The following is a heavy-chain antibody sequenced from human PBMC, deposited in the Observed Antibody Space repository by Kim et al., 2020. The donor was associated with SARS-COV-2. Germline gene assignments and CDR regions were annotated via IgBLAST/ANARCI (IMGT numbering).Heavy chain of an antibody. V-gene: IGHV1-69*13. D-gene: IGHD3-10*01. CDR1: GGTFSSYA. CDR2: IIPIFGTA. CDR3: ARGVLRGVYYYGMDV. Sequence: SVKVSCKASGGTFSSYAISWVRQAPGQGLEWMGGIIPIFGTANYAQKFQGRVTITADESTSTAYMELSSLRSEDTAVYYCARGVLRGVYYYGMDVWGQGTTVTVSS. J-gene: IGHJ6*02.